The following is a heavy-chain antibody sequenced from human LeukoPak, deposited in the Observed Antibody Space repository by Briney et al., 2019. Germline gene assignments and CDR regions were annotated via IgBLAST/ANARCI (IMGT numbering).Heavy chain of an antibody. J-gene: IGHJ4*02. Sequence: PSETLSLTCTVSGDSISSYYCSWIRQPPGKGLEWIGYIDYSGSTNYNPSLKSRVTISVDTSKNQFSLKLSSVTAADTAVYYCARGRNGYNDYWGQGTLVTVSS. V-gene: IGHV4-59*01. CDR1: GDSISSYY. CDR2: IDYSGST. D-gene: IGHD5-24*01. CDR3: ARGRNGYNDY.